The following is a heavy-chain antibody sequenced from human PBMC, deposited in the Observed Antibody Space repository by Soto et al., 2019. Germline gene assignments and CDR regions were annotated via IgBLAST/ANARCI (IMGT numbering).Heavy chain of an antibody. J-gene: IGHJ6*03. CDR1: GFTVSSNY. CDR2: IYSGGST. CDR3: ARAAVAGDYYYYYMDV. V-gene: IGHV3-66*01. Sequence: EVQLVESGGGLVQPGGSLRLSCAASGFTVSSNYMSWVRQAPGKGLEWVSVIYSGGSTYYADSVKGRFTISRDNSKNTLYLQMNSLRAEDTAVYYCARAAVAGDYYYYYMDVWGKGTTVTVSS. D-gene: IGHD6-19*01.